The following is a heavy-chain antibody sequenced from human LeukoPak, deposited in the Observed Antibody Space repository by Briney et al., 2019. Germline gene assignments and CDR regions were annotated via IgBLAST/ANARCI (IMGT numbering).Heavy chain of an antibody. V-gene: IGHV1-8*03. CDR2: MNPNSGNS. J-gene: IGHJ4*02. CDR1: GYTFPTYE. Sequence: ASVKVSCKAAGYTFPTYEINWVRQATGQGLEWMGWMNPNSGNSGYAQNFQGRVTITRDTSISTAYMELSSLRSDDTAVYYCTRLPRSRVYYFDFWGQGTLVTVSS. D-gene: IGHD1-14*01. CDR3: TRLPRSRVYYFDF.